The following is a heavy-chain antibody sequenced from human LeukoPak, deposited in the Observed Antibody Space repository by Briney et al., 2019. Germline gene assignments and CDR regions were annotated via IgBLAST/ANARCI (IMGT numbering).Heavy chain of an antibody. CDR2: IYSGGST. V-gene: IGHV3-66*01. Sequence: GGTLSLSCAASGFTVSSNYMSWVRQAPGKGLEWVSVIYSGGSTYYADSVKGRFTISRDNSKNKLYLQMNSLRAADTAGYYCARDRGIRPYYYYYMDVWGKGTTVTVSS. CDR1: GFTVSSNY. J-gene: IGHJ6*03. CDR3: ARDRGIRPYYYYYMDV. D-gene: IGHD1-14*01.